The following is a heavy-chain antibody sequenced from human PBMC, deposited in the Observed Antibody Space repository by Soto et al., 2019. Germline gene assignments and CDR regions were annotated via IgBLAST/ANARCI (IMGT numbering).Heavy chain of an antibody. Sequence: QVHLVQSGAEVKKPGASVKVSCKGSGYIFTTYGITWVRQAPGQGLEWMGWISAHNGNTNYAQKLQGRVTVTRDTSTSAAYREMRNLRSGDTAVYYCARGRYGDYWGQGALVTVSS. CDR3: ARGRYGDY. J-gene: IGHJ4*02. CDR1: GYIFTTYG. CDR2: ISAHNGNT. D-gene: IGHD1-1*01. V-gene: IGHV1-18*01.